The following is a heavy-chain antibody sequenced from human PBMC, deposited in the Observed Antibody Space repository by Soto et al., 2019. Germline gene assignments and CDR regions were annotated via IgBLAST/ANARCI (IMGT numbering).Heavy chain of an antibody. J-gene: IGHJ5*02. Sequence: SETLSLTCTVSSAPVSSTTYTWGWIRQPPGKGLEWVASVYYGGRSYYNPSLNSRVTISVDTSKNQFSLKLSSVTAADTAVYYCARHPSDFWFDPWGQGTLVTVS. CDR1: SAPVSSTTYT. D-gene: IGHD2-21*02. V-gene: IGHV4-39*01. CDR2: VYYGGRS. CDR3: ARHPSDFWFDP.